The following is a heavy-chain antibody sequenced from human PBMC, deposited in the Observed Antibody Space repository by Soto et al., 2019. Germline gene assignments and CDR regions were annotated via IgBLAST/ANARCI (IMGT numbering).Heavy chain of an antibody. CDR1: GGTVASSHW. J-gene: IGHJ5*02. CDR2: VYHTGDT. V-gene: IGHV4-4*02. CDR3: EREHVTAGGNIFFIP. Sequence: SETLSLTCGVSGGTVASSHWWSWVRQSPGRGLEWIGNVYHTGDTNFNPSLQSRVTFSVDKSNNQFSLRLTSVTAADTAVYFCEREHVTAGGNIFFIPWGKGKLFTVS. D-gene: IGHD2-21*02.